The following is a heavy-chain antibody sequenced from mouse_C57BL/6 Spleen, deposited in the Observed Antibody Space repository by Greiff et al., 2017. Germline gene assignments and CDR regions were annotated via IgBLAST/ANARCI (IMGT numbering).Heavy chain of an antibody. J-gene: IGHJ4*01. Sequence: QVQLQQPGAELVKPGASVKMSCKASGYTFTSYWITWVKQRPGQGLEWIGDIYPGSGSTNYNEKFKSKATLTVDTSSSTAYMQLSSLTSEDSAVYYCARIYYDYDDYARDYWGQGTSVTVSS. CDR1: GYTFTSYW. CDR3: ARIYYDYDDYARDY. CDR2: IYPGSGST. V-gene: IGHV1-55*01. D-gene: IGHD2-4*01.